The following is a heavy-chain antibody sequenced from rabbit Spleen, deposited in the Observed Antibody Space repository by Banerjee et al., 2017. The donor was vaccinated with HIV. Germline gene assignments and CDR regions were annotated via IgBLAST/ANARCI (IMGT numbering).Heavy chain of an antibody. CDR3: VRGASSSGYYNL. J-gene: IGHJ4*01. Sequence: QLKESGGGLVTPGGSLKLSCKASGFDFSSYGVSWVRQAPGKGLEWIGFIDLVFGITYYASWVNGRFTISSHNAQNTLYLQLNSLTAADTATYFCVRGASSSGYYNLWGPGTLVTVS. CDR1: GFDFSSYG. D-gene: IGHD1-1*01. CDR2: IDLVFGIT. V-gene: IGHV1S7*01.